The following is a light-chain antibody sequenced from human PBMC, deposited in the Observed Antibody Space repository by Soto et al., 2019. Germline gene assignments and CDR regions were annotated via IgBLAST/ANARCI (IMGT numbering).Light chain of an antibody. CDR2: KAS. CDR1: QSINSW. V-gene: IGKV1-5*03. Sequence: DIPMTQSPSTLSASVGDRVTITCRASQSINSWLAWYQQKPGRAPKLLIYKASSLESGVPSRFSGSESGTXXXXXXXXXXXXDFATYYCQQYNSYPRAFGPGTKVDIK. J-gene: IGKJ3*01. CDR3: QQYNSYPRA.